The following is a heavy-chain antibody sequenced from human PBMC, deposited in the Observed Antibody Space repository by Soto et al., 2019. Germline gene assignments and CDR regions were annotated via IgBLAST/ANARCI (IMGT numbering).Heavy chain of an antibody. Sequence: EVQLLESGGGLVQPGGSLRLSCAASGFTFSSYAMSWVRQAPGKGLEWVSAISGSGGSTYYADSVKGRFTISRDNSKNPLYRQMKSLRAGDPAVYYCAGGWDEGGGVYFDLWGQGTLVTVSS. CDR3: AGGWDEGGGVYFDL. CDR2: ISGSGGST. V-gene: IGHV3-23*01. D-gene: IGHD3-16*01. J-gene: IGHJ4*02. CDR1: GFTFSSYA.